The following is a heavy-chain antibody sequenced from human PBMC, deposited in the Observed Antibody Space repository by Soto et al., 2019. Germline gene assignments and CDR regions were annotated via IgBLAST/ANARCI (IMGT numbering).Heavy chain of an antibody. Sequence: PGGSLRLSCAASGFNFSSYAMHWVRQAPGKGLEWVAVISYDGSNKYYADSVKGRFTISRDNSKNTLYLQMNSLRAEDTAVYYCARAAPGMDVWGQGTTVTVSS. CDR2: ISYDGSNK. J-gene: IGHJ6*02. V-gene: IGHV3-30-3*01. CDR1: GFNFSSYA. CDR3: ARAAPGMDV.